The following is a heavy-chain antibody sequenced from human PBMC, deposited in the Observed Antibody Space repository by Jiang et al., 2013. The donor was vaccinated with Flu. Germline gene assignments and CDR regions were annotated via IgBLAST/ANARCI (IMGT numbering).Heavy chain of an antibody. CDR1: GYTFTSYY. D-gene: IGHD4-17*01. J-gene: IGHJ6*02. CDR2: INPSGGST. Sequence: SVKVSCKASGYTFTSYYMHWVRQAPGQGLEWMGIINPSGGSTSYAQKFQGRVTMTRDTSTSTVYMELSSLRSEDTAVYYCAGAPLTVTTSYYYYGMDVWGQGTTVTVSS. CDR3: AGAPLTVTTSYYYYGMDV. V-gene: IGHV1-46*01.